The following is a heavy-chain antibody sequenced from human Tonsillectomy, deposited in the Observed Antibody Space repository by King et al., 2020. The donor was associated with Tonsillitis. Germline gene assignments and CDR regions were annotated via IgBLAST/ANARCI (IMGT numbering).Heavy chain of an antibody. CDR1: GYSFTSYW. D-gene: IGHD2-21*02. CDR2: IYPGDSDT. Sequence: VQLVESGAEVKKPGESLKISCKGSGYSFTSYWIGWVRQMPGKGLEWMGIIYPGDSDTRYSPSFQGQVTISADKSISTAYLQVSSLKASDTAMYYCARPRHCGGDCYSHYYFDYWGQGTLVTVSS. V-gene: IGHV5-51*01. CDR3: ARPRHCGGDCYSHYYFDY. J-gene: IGHJ4*02.